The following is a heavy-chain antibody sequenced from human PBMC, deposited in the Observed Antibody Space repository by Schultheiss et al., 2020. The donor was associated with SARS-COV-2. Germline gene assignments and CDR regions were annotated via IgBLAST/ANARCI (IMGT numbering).Heavy chain of an antibody. Sequence: SETLSLTCTVSGGSISSYYWSWIRQPPGKGLEWIGEINHSGSTNYNPSLKSRVTISVDTSKNQFSLKLSSVTAADTAVYYCAKGLVPGRDYDFWSGVYYYYGMDVWGQGTTVTVSS. CDR2: INHSGST. V-gene: IGHV4-34*01. D-gene: IGHD3-3*01. CDR1: GGSISSYY. CDR3: AKGLVPGRDYDFWSGVYYYYGMDV. J-gene: IGHJ6*02.